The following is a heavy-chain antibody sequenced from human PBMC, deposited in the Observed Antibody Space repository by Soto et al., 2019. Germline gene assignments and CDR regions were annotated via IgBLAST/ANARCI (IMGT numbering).Heavy chain of an antibody. CDR1: GFTFSSYS. D-gene: IGHD5-12*01. CDR3: AKDLGYSGYDGYDS. Sequence: GGSLRLSCAASGFTFSSYSMNWVRQAPGKGLEWVSYISSSSSTIYYADSVKGRFTISRDNAKNSLYLQMNSLRAEDTAVYYCAKDLGYSGYDGYDSWGQGAMVTVSS. CDR2: ISSSSSTI. J-gene: IGHJ3*01. V-gene: IGHV3-48*01.